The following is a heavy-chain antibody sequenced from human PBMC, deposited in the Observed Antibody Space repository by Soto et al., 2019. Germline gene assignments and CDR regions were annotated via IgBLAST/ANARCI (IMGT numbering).Heavy chain of an antibody. D-gene: IGHD1-26*01. CDR1: GGTFSSYA. V-gene: IGHV1-69*13. J-gene: IGHJ3*02. CDR2: IIPIFGTA. CDR3: ASPDIVGATNAFDI. Sequence: SVKVSCKASGGTFSSYAISWVRQAPGQGLEWMGGIIPIFGTANYAQKFQGRVTITADESTSTAYMELSSLRSEDTAVYYCASPDIVGATNAFDIWGQGTMVTVSS.